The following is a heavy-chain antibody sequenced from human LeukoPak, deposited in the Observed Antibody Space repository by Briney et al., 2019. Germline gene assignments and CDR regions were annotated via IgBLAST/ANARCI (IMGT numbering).Heavy chain of an antibody. D-gene: IGHD6-19*01. CDR2: IIPIFGTA. CDR1: GGTFSSYA. Sequence: GASVKVSCKASGGTFSSYAISWVRQAPGQGLEWMGGIIPIFGTANYAQKFQGRVTITADKSTSTAYMELSSLRSEDTAVYYCASDGGSGWYDYWGQGTLVTVSS. V-gene: IGHV1-69*06. CDR3: ASDGGSGWYDY. J-gene: IGHJ4*02.